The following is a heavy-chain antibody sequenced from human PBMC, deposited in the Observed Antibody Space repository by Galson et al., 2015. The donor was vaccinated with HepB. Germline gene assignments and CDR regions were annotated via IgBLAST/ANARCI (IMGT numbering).Heavy chain of an antibody. D-gene: IGHD2-2*01. CDR1: GYIFSSYA. CDR2: INAGNGNT. V-gene: IGHV1-3*01. CDR3: ARENYCSSTSCPMWGGYNWFDP. Sequence: SVKVSCKASGYIFSSYAVHWVRQAPGQGLEWMGWINAGNGNTKYSQNLQGRVTITRDTSASTAYMELSSLRSEDTAVYYCARENYCSSTSCPMWGGYNWFDPWGQGTLVTVSS. J-gene: IGHJ5*02.